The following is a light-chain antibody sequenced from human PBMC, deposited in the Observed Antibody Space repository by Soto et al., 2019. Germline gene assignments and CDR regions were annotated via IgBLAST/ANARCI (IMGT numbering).Light chain of an antibody. CDR1: SNDVGGYKY. Sequence: QSVLTQPASVSGSPGQSITISCTGTSNDVGGYKYVSWYQQHPGKAPKLMIYEVSNRPSGVSNRFSGSKSGNTASLTISGLQAEDEADYYCSSSTGSSTYVLGTGTKVTVL. V-gene: IGLV2-14*01. CDR2: EVS. J-gene: IGLJ1*01. CDR3: SSSTGSSTYV.